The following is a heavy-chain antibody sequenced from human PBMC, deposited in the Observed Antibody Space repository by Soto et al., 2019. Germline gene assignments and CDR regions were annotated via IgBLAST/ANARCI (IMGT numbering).Heavy chain of an antibody. Sequence: VASLKISGVGSGFSFIRYTVSRVRQVPGKGLEWMGVVHPGDSDTIYSPSFQGQVTISADKSISTAYLQWSRLKASDTAMYYCTLSYGDSYYYYYGMDVWGQGTTVTVSS. J-gene: IGHJ6*02. CDR1: GFSFIRYT. CDR2: VHPGDSDT. V-gene: IGHV5-51*01. D-gene: IGHD4-17*01. CDR3: TLSYGDSYYYYYGMDV.